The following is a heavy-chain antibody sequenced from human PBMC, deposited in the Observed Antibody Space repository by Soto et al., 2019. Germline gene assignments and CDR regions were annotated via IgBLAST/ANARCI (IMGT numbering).Heavy chain of an antibody. V-gene: IGHV5-51*01. Sequence: EVELVQSGTEVKKPGESLKISCQGCGSSFTSNWIGWVRHMPGKGVEWMGIIDPADSDIKYSPSFQGQVTISADKSIGTAYLQWSSLKASDTAMYYCARHQRDDASRKIDCWGQGTLVTVSS. CDR1: GSSFTSNW. J-gene: IGHJ4*02. CDR2: IDPADSDI. CDR3: ARHQRDDASRKIDC. D-gene: IGHD3-16*01.